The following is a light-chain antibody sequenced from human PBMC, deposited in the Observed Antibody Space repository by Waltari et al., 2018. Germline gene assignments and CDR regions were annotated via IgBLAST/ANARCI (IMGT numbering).Light chain of an antibody. CDR2: AAS. CDR1: QGISSY. V-gene: IGKV1-39*01. Sequence: DIRMTQSPPSLPASGGDSVTITCRASQGISSYLNWYQQKPGQAPKLLIYAASSLQSGVPSRFSGSGFGTDFTLTINSLQPEDFAVYFCQQTYSHFRTFGQGTKVDVK. J-gene: IGKJ1*01. CDR3: QQTYSHFRT.